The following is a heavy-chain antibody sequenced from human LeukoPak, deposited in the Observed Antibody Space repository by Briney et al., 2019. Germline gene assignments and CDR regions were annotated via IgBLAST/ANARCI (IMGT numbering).Heavy chain of an antibody. Sequence: ASVKVSCKASGGTFSSYAISWVRQAPGQGLEWMGRTIPILGIANYAQKFQGRVTITADKSTSTAYMELSSLRSEDTAVYYCARDGPVGATHYWGQGTLVTVSS. D-gene: IGHD1-26*01. V-gene: IGHV1-69*04. CDR2: TIPILGIA. J-gene: IGHJ4*02. CDR3: ARDGPVGATHY. CDR1: GGTFSSYA.